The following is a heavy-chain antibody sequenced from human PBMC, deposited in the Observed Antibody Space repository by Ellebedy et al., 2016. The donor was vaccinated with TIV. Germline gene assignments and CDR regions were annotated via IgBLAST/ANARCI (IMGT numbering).Heavy chain of an antibody. V-gene: IGHV1-69*06. Sequence: SVKVSCXASGGTFSSYAISWVRQAPGQGLEWMGGIIPIFGTANYAQKFQGRVTITADKSTSTAYMELSSLRSEDTAVYYCAREPVSSGWSYYYGMDVWGQGTTVTVSS. CDR2: IIPIFGTA. CDR1: GGTFSSYA. CDR3: AREPVSSGWSYYYGMDV. D-gene: IGHD6-19*01. J-gene: IGHJ6*02.